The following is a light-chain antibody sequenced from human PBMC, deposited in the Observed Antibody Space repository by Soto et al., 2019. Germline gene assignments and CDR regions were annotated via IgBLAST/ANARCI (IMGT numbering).Light chain of an antibody. J-gene: IGKJ2*01. CDR3: QQYYSFPYT. V-gene: IGKV4-1*01. CDR2: WAS. Sequence: DIVMTQSPDSLAASLGERASINCKSSQNVLYSSKNRNYLAWYQQKPGQPPKLLIYWASSRESGVPDRFSGSGSGTDFTLTISSLQAEDVALYYCQQYYSFPYTFGQGTKVDIK. CDR1: QNVLYSSKNRNY.